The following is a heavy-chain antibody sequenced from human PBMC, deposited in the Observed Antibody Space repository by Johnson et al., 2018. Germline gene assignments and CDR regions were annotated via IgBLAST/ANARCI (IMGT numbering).Heavy chain of an antibody. CDR2: IGVDGDT. CDR1: GFTFSNHD. V-gene: IGHV3-13*01. CDR3: FRGGTIAV. J-gene: IGHJ3*01. Sequence: VQLVESGGGLVQPGGSLRLSCAASGFTFSNHDMHWVRQATGKGLEWVSTIGVDGDTYYPGSVKGRFTISRENAENSVYLEMNSLRVADTAVSYCFRGGTIAVWGQGTMVTVSS. D-gene: IGHD3-9*01.